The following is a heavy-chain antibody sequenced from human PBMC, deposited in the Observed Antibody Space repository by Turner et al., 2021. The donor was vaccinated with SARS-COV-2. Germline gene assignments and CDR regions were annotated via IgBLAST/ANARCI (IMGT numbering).Heavy chain of an antibody. CDR2: IWYDGSNK. CDR1: GFTFSSYG. D-gene: IGHD1-26*01. Sequence: QVQLLESGGGVVQPGRSLRLSCAASGFTFSSYGMHWVRQAPGKGLEWVAVIWYDGSNKYYADSVKGRFTISRDNSKNTLYLQMNSLRAEDTAVYYCAREGGVGATTGFDIWGQGTMVTVSS. J-gene: IGHJ3*02. V-gene: IGHV3-33*01. CDR3: AREGGVGATTGFDI.